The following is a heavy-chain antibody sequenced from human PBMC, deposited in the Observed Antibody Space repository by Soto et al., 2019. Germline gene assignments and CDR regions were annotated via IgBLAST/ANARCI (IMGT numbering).Heavy chain of an antibody. V-gene: IGHV1-18*04. CDR3: AREYCSGTSCYEPDV. D-gene: IGHD2-2*01. CDR2: ISAYNDNT. CDR1: GYTFTGYC. J-gene: IGHJ6*02. Sequence: VQLVQSGGEVKKPGASVKVSSKASGYTFTGYCISWVGQAPGQGLEWMGWISAYNDNTKYAEKLQGRVTMTTVTSTSTVYTELRSLRSDDTAVYYCAREYCSGTSCYEPDVCGQGTTVTVSS.